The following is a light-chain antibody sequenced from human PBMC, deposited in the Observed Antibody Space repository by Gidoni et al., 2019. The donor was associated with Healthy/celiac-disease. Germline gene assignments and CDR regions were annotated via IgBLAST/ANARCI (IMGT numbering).Light chain of an antibody. J-gene: IGKJ1*01. Sequence: EIVMTQSPATLSVSPGERATLSCRASQSVSSNLAWYQQKPGQAPRLRIYGASTRATGIPARFSGSGSGTEFTLTISSLQSEDFAVYYFQQYNNGLWTFXQXTKVEIK. CDR3: QQYNNGLWT. V-gene: IGKV3-15*01. CDR1: QSVSSN. CDR2: GAS.